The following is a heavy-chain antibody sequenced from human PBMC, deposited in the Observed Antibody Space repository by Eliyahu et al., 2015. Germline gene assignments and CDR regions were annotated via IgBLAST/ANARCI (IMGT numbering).Heavy chain of an antibody. CDR2: IYSGGST. CDR1: GFXVSSNY. J-gene: IGHJ5*02. CDR3: ARDPGGGQLTWFDP. V-gene: IGHV3-66*01. D-gene: IGHD2-2*01. Sequence: EVQLVESGGGLVQPGGSLXLSCAASGFXVSSNYMSWVRQXPGKGLEWVSVIYSGGSTYYADSVKGRFTISRDNSKNTLYLQMNSLRAEDTAVYYCARDPGGGQLTWFDPWGQGTLVTVSS.